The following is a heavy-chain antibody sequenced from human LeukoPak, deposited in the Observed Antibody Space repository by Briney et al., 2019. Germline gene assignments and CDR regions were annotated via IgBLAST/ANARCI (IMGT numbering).Heavy chain of an antibody. CDR3: ARAGWYVGNAFDI. V-gene: IGHV3-21*01. Sequence: GGSLRLSCAASGFTFSSYSMNWVRQAPGKGLEWVSSISSSSSYIYYADSVKGRFTISRDNAKNSLYLQMNSLRAEDTAVYYCARAGWYVGNAFDIWGQGTMVTVSS. J-gene: IGHJ3*02. CDR1: GFTFSSYS. CDR2: ISSSSSYI. D-gene: IGHD6-19*01.